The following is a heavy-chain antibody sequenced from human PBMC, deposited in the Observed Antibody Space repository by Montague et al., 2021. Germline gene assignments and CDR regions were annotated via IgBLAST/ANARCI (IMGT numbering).Heavy chain of an antibody. CDR3: ARYEVASSRSSIDY. J-gene: IGHJ4*02. CDR2: IDSSSSYI. D-gene: IGHD6-6*01. Sequence: SLRLSCAASGFTFSYYSMLWVRQAPGQGLQWVSSIDSSSSYIFYVDSLKGRFTISRDNAKNSLSLQINSLRADDTSVYYCARYEVASSRSSIDYWGRGTLVTV. V-gene: IGHV3-21*01. CDR1: GFTFSYYS.